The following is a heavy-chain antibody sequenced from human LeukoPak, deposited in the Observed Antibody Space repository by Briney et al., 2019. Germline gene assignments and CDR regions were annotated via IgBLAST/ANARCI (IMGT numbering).Heavy chain of an antibody. CDR1: GFTFSSYS. J-gene: IGHJ3*02. CDR3: ARKIYYYGSGSYAFDI. CDR2: ISSSSSYI. Sequence: GGSLRLSCAASGFTFSSYSMNWVRRAPGKGLEWVSSISSSSSYIYYADSVKCRFTISRDNAKNSLYLQMNSLRAEDTAVYYCARKIYYYGSGSYAFDIWGQGTMVTVSS. D-gene: IGHD3-10*01. V-gene: IGHV3-21*01.